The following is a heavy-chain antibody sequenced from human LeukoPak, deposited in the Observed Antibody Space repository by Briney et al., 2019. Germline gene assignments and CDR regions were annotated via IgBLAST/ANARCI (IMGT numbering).Heavy chain of an antibody. CDR2: IRYDGSNK. V-gene: IGHV3-30*02. CDR3: ARRKAYGDYEGAFDI. D-gene: IGHD4-17*01. Sequence: PGGSLRLSCAASGFTFSSYGMHWVRQAPGKGLEWVAFIRYDGSNKYYADSVKGRFTISRDNSKNTLYLQMNSLRAEDTALYYCARRKAYGDYEGAFDIWGQGTMVTVSS. CDR1: GFTFSSYG. J-gene: IGHJ3*02.